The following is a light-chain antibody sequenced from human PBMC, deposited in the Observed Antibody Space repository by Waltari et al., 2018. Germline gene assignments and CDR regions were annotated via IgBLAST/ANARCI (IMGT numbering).Light chain of an antibody. CDR1: SSNIRTNT. Sequence: QSVLTQPPSASGTPGQRVIISCSGGSSNIRTNTVTWYQQRPGTAPKLLIFTNNQRPSGVPDRFSGSKSGPSASLAISGLQSEDEADYYCATWDDSLTGPVFGGGTKLTVL. V-gene: IGLV1-44*01. CDR3: ATWDDSLTGPV. CDR2: TNN. J-gene: IGLJ3*02.